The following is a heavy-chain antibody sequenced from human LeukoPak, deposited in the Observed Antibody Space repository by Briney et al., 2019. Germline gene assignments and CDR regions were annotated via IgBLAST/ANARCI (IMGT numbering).Heavy chain of an antibody. V-gene: IGHV4-39*01. J-gene: IGHJ4*02. Sequence: SETLSLTCTVSGGSISSSSHYWGWIRQPPGKGLEWIGSIYYSGSTYYNPSLKSRVTISVDTSKNQFSLKLSSVTAADMAVYYCARQGRGSYQPLDYWGQGTPVTVSS. CDR2: IYYSGST. CDR1: GGSISSSSHY. CDR3: ARQGRGSYQPLDY. D-gene: IGHD1-26*01.